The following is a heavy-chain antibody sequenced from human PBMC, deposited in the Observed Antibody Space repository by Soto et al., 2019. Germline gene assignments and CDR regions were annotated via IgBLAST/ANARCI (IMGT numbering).Heavy chain of an antibody. J-gene: IGHJ5*02. CDR2: IYYSGST. CDR3: AGHNFFNWFDP. CDR1: GGSISSYY. V-gene: IGHV4-59*01. Sequence: SETLSLTCTVSGGSISSYYWSWIRQPPGKGLEWIGYIYYSGSTNYNPSLKSRVTISVDTSKNQFSLKLSSATAADTAVYYCAGHNFFNWFDPWGQGTLVTVSS. D-gene: IGHD1-1*01.